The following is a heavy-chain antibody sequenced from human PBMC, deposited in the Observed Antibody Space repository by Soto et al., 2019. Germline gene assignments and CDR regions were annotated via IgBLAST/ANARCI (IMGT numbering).Heavy chain of an antibody. CDR2: INPSSGGT. CDR3: ARLDSSSWYNYYYGMDV. CDR1: GYTFTGYY. J-gene: IGHJ6*02. Sequence: ASVKVSCKASGYTFTGYYMHWVRQAPGQGLEWMGWINPSSGGTNYAQKFQGRVTMTRDTSISTAYMELSRLRSDDTAVYYCARLDSSSWYNYYYGMDVWGQGTTVTVSS. V-gene: IGHV1-2*02. D-gene: IGHD6-13*01.